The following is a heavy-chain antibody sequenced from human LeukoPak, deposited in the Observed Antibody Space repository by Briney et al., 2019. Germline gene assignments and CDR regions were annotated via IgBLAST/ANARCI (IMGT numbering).Heavy chain of an antibody. CDR2: IYTSGST. D-gene: IGHD5-24*01. Sequence: SETLSLTCTVSGGSISSGSYYWSWIRQPAGKGLEWIGRIYTSGSTNYNPSLKSRVTISVDTSKNQFSLKLSSVTAADTAVYYCARDGYNYRAFDIWGQGTMVTVSS. CDR1: GGSISSGSYY. J-gene: IGHJ3*02. V-gene: IGHV4-61*02. CDR3: ARDGYNYRAFDI.